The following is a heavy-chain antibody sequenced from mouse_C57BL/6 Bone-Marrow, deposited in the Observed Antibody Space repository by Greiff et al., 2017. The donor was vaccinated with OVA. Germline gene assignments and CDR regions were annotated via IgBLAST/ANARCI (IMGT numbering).Heavy chain of an antibody. CDR3: AREGDYDGY. Sequence: LQQSGASVKISCKASGYAFSSYWMNWVKQRPGKGLEWIGQIYPGDGDTNYNGKFKGKATLTADKSSSTAYMQLSSLTSEDSAVYFCAREGDYDGYWGQGTTLTVSS. D-gene: IGHD2-4*01. CDR2: IYPGDGDT. CDR1: GYAFSSYW. J-gene: IGHJ2*01. V-gene: IGHV1-80*01.